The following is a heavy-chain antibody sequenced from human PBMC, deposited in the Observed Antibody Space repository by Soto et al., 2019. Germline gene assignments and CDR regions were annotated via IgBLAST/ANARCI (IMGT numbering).Heavy chain of an antibody. Sequence: SVKVSCQASRYSFFMYYIHWVRQAPGQGLEWMGRFLASGGNTFYAQRFRGRVSMTRDTSSTNTVSLELTSLTSDDTAVYYCARGGATIFGVIDSWGQGTRVTVSS. CDR2: FLASGGNT. V-gene: IGHV1-46*01. J-gene: IGHJ4*02. D-gene: IGHD3-3*02. CDR1: RYSFFMYY. CDR3: ARGGATIFGVIDS.